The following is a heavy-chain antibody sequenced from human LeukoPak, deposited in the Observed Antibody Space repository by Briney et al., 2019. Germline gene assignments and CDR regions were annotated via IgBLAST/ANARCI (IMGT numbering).Heavy chain of an antibody. Sequence: PGGSLRLSCAASGFTFSGFGMHWVRQAPGKGLEWVAFIRYDGSNKFYADSVKGRFTISRDNSKNTLYLQMNSLRAEDTAVYYCAKDNYSSRGYWYFDLWGRGTLVTVSS. J-gene: IGHJ2*01. CDR3: AKDNYSSRGYWYFDL. V-gene: IGHV3-30*02. CDR1: GFTFSGFG. CDR2: IRYDGSNK. D-gene: IGHD6-13*01.